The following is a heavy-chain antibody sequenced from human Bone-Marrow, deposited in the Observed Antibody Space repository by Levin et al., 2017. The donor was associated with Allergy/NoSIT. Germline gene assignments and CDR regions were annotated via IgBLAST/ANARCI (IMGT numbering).Heavy chain of an antibody. CDR1: GYTFTTYC. D-gene: IGHD3-3*02. CDR2: VSAYSGNT. CDR3: ARRHFPPYYYGMDV. V-gene: IGHV1-18*01. J-gene: IGHJ6*02. Sequence: ASVKVSCKASGYTFTTYCLTWVRQAPGQGLEWMGWVSAYSGNTNSALNLQDRVTMTTDTSTNTAYMELTSLRSDDTAIYYCARRHFPPYYYGMDVWGQGTPVGVSS.